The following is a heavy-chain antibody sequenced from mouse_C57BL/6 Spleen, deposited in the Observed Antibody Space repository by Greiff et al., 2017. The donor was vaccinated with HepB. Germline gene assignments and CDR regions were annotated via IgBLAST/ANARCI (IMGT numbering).Heavy chain of an antibody. CDR3: ARAGYYGSSYDYFDY. D-gene: IGHD1-1*01. V-gene: IGHV1-22*01. Sequence: VQLQQSGPELVKPGASVKMSCKASGYTFTDYNMHWVKQSHGKSLEWIGYINPNNGGTSYNQKFKGKATLTVNKSSSTAYMELRSLTSEDSAVYYCARAGYYGSSYDYFDYWGQGTTLTVSS. J-gene: IGHJ2*01. CDR1: GYTFTDYN. CDR2: INPNNGGT.